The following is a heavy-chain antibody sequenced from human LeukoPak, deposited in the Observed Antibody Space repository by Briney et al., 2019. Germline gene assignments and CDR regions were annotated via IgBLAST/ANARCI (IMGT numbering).Heavy chain of an antibody. V-gene: IGHV3-48*03. D-gene: IGHD1-14*01. CDR1: GFTFSNYE. CDR2: ISSSGSTI. Sequence: PGGSLRLSCAASGFTFSNYEMNWVRQAPGKGLEWVSYISSSGSTIYYADSVKGRFTTSGDNAKNSVYLQMNGLRAEDTAVYYCANIWITGYWGQGTLVTVSS. CDR3: ANIWITGY. J-gene: IGHJ4*02.